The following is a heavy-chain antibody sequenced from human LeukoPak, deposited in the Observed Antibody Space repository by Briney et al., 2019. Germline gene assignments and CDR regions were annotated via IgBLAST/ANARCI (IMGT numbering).Heavy chain of an antibody. V-gene: IGHV3-53*01. D-gene: IGHD3-3*01. CDR2: IYSGGST. J-gene: IGHJ4*02. CDR3: AKDLNHYDFWSGYSGSYFDY. Sequence: GGSLRLSCAASGFTVSSNYMSWVRQAPGKGLEWVSVIYSGGSTYYADSVKGRFTISRDNSKNTLYLQMNSLRAEDTAVYYCAKDLNHYDFWSGYSGSYFDYWGQGTLVTVSS. CDR1: GFTVSSNY.